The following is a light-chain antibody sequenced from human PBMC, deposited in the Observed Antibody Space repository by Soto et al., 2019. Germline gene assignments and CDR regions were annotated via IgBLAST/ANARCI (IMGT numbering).Light chain of an antibody. CDR3: QQFHSSVT. J-gene: IGKJ1*01. CDR2: GAS. Sequence: EIVLTQSPGSLSLSPGERATLSCRASQSVSSTFFAWYQQRPGQAPRLLMYGASSRATGIPERFRGSGSGTDFTLTISRLEPEDVAVYYCQQFHSSVTFGQGTKVEIK. CDR1: QSVSSTF. V-gene: IGKV3-20*01.